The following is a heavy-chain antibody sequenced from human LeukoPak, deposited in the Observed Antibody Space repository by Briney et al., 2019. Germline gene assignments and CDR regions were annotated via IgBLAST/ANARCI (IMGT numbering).Heavy chain of an antibody. D-gene: IGHD2-15*01. J-gene: IGHJ4*02. CDR3: ARTGVARLFDY. CDR2: ISYSGST. Sequence: SETLSLTCIISGVSISSYYWNWIRQPPGKGLEWIGYISYSGSTNYNPSLKSPVTISVDTSKNHFSLNLSSVTAADTAVYYCARTGVARLFDYWGQGTLVTVSS. V-gene: IGHV4-59*01. CDR1: GVSISSYY.